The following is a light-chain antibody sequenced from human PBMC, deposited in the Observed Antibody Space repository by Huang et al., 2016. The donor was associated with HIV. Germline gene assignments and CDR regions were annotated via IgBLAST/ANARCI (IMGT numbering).Light chain of an antibody. V-gene: IGKV1-39*01. Sequence: IQMTQSPTSLSASVGDRVSIACRASQSISTYLNWYQQKPGKAPKLLIPSASALHRGGPSRFSGSGSGTDFTLTIRGLQLDDFATYYCQQSYSALSSFGPGTR. CDR1: QSISTY. CDR2: SAS. J-gene: IGKJ5*01. CDR3: QQSYSALSS.